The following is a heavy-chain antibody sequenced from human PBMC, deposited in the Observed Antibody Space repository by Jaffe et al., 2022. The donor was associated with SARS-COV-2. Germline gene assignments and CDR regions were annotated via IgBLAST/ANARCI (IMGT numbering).Heavy chain of an antibody. V-gene: IGHV3-23*01. Sequence: EVQLLESGGGLVQPGGSLRLSCAASGFTFSSYAMSWVRQAPGKGLEWVSAISGSGGSTYYADSVKGRFTISRDNSKNTLYLQMNSLRAEDTAVYYCAKAVGGAAASMISYYGMDVWGQGTTVTVSS. D-gene: IGHD6-13*01. CDR3: AKAVGGAAASMISYYGMDV. CDR2: ISGSGGST. CDR1: GFTFSSYA. J-gene: IGHJ6*02.